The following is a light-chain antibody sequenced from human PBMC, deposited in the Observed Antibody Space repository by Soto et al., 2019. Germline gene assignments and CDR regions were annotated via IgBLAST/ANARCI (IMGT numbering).Light chain of an antibody. V-gene: IGKV1-39*01. Sequence: DIQMTQSPSSLSASVGDRVTITCRASQSISSYLNWYQQKPGKAPKLLIYAASSLQSGVPSRFSGSGSGTDFTLTISSLQPEDFATYYCQQSYSKTFGQGTMVDIK. CDR1: QSISSY. J-gene: IGKJ1*01. CDR3: QQSYSKT. CDR2: AAS.